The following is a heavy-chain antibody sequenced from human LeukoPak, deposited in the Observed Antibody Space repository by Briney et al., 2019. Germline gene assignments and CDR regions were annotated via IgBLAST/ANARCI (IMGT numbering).Heavy chain of an antibody. CDR2: VAYGGSSK. CDR1: GFSFSDYA. D-gene: IGHD1-1*01. Sequence: PGRSLRLSCAASGFSFSDYALHWVRQAPGKGLEWVAFVAYGGSSKYYRDSVKGRFIISRDYSRNTLYLQMNSLRGDDTAVYYCARDGVTRRYNMYYYMDVWGKGTTVTVSS. J-gene: IGHJ6*03. CDR3: ARDGVTRRYNMYYYMDV. V-gene: IGHV3-30*04.